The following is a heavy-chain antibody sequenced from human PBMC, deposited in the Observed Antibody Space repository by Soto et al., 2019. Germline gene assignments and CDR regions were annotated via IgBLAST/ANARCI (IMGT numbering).Heavy chain of an antibody. CDR1: GDSFSSYA. Sequence: QVQLVRSGTEVKKPGSSVKVSCKASGDSFSSYAMSWVRQAPGQGLEWMGGIIPMFGTANYAQKFQGRITITADESTRTAYMKLSSLTSEDTAVYYCARVRDYYDSPFDHWGQGTLVTVSS. V-gene: IGHV1-69*01. CDR3: ARVRDYYDSPFDH. D-gene: IGHD3-22*01. J-gene: IGHJ4*02. CDR2: IIPMFGTA.